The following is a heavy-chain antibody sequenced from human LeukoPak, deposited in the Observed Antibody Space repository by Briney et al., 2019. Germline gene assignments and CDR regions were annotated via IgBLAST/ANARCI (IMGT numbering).Heavy chain of an antibody. J-gene: IGHJ3*02. V-gene: IGHV3-23*01. CDR3: ATLPLSLPFYDSWSGYLDAFDI. CDR2: ISSNGGNT. CDR1: GFTFSSYA. D-gene: IGHD3-3*01. Sequence: PGGSLRLSCAASGFTFSSYAMSWVRQAPGKGLEWVSAISSNGGNTYYADSVKGRFTISRDNAKNSLYLQMNSLRAEDTAVYYCATLPLSLPFYDSWSGYLDAFDIWGQGTMVTVSS.